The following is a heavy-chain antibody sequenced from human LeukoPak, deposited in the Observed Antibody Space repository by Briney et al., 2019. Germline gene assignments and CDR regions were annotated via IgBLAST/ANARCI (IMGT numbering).Heavy chain of an antibody. CDR2: IYYSGSI. D-gene: IGHD3-10*01. Sequence: SETLSLTCTVSGASISSYYWSWIRQPPGKGLEWIGDIYYSGSIKYNPSLKSRVTMSVDTSKNQFSLKLSSVTAADTAVYYCARGRGVDYWGQGTLVTVSS. CDR3: ARGRGVDY. CDR1: GASISSYY. V-gene: IGHV4-59*12. J-gene: IGHJ4*02.